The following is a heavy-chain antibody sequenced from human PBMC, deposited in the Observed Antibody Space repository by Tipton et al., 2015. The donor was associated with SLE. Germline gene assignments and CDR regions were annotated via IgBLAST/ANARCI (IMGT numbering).Heavy chain of an antibody. CDR2: MWYENGGNK. Sequence: SLRLSCEASGFSFSSFDMHWVRQAPGKGLEWVAVMWYENGGNKYYADSVKGRFTISRDNSKNTLYLQINSRRAEDTAMYYSAKGRGYHKYYRHQWGQGTLVTVSS. CDR1: GFSFSSFD. CDR3: AKGRGYHKYYRHQ. D-gene: IGHD2/OR15-2a*01. V-gene: IGHV3-30*18. J-gene: IGHJ4*02.